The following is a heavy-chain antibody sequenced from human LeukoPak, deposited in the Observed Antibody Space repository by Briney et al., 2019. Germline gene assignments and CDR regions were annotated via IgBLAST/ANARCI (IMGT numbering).Heavy chain of an antibody. Sequence: GGSLRLSCAASGFTFSSHWVHWVRQAPGKGLVWVSRISDDGSYTSNVDSVKGRFTISRDNVNNMLYLHMNSLRAEDTAVYYCASFGISWRSSYWGQGTLVTVSS. D-gene: IGHD2-21*01. CDR3: ASFGISWRSSY. CDR1: GFTFSSHW. CDR2: ISDDGSYT. V-gene: IGHV3-74*01. J-gene: IGHJ4*02.